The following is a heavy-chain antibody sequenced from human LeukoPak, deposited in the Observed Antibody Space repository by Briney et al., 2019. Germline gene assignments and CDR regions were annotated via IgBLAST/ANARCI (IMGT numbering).Heavy chain of an antibody. D-gene: IGHD6-19*01. J-gene: IGHJ4*02. CDR1: GFTFSSYS. Sequence: PGGSLRLSCAASGFTFSSYSMNWVRQAPGKGLEWVSYISSSSSTIYYADSVKGRFTISRDNAKNSLYLQMNSLRAEDTAVYYCARNQELSGWYRHDYWGQGTLVTVSS. CDR2: ISSSSSTI. V-gene: IGHV3-48*04. CDR3: ARNQELSGWYRHDY.